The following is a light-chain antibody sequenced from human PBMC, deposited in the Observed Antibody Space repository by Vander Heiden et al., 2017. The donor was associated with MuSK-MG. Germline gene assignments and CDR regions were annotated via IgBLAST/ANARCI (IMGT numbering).Light chain of an antibody. Sequence: QRTESASTLPACVGDRVTITCRASQSGSTCLACYQQIPGNAPNLLISKASTLEGGVPSRFSGSGYGTEFTLTINSLEPDDFATYYCQHYNRYSWTFGQGTKVDIK. V-gene: IGKV1-5*03. CDR2: KAS. CDR3: QHYNRYSWT. CDR1: QSGSTC. J-gene: IGKJ1*01.